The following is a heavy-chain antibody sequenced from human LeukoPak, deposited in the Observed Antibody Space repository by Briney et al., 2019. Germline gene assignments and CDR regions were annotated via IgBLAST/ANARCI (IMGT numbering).Heavy chain of an antibody. CDR2: IWSDGSYK. CDR1: GFTFSSYG. D-gene: IGHD5-24*01. J-gene: IGHJ4*02. CDR3: ARDFSLQLFDY. Sequence: GGSLRLSCAASGFTFSSYGFHWVRQAPGKGLKWVAVIWSDGSYKYYADSVKGRFTISRDDSKNTLYLQMNSLRAEDTAVYYCARDFSLQLFDYWGQGTLVTVFS. V-gene: IGHV3-33*01.